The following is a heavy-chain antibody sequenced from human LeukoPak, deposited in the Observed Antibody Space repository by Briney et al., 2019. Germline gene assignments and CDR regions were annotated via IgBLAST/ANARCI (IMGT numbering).Heavy chain of an antibody. D-gene: IGHD2-2*01. V-gene: IGHV4-61*02. CDR1: GGSISSGSYY. Sequence: PSETLSLTCTVSGGSISSGSYYWSWIRQPAGKGLEWIGRIYTGGSTNYNPSLKSRVTISVDTSKNQFSLKLSSVTAADTAVYYCAKESTSFENWGQGTLVTVSS. CDR2: IYTGGST. J-gene: IGHJ4*02. CDR3: AKESTSFEN.